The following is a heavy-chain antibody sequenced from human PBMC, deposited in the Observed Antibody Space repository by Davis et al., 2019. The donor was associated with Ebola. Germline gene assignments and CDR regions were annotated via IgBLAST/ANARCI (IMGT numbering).Heavy chain of an antibody. J-gene: IGHJ3*02. CDR2: INPNSGGT. CDR3: AITTVTTFYDGFDI. CDR1: GYTFTGYY. D-gene: IGHD4-17*01. Sequence: ASVKVSCKASGYTFTGYYMHWVRQAPGQGLEWMGWINPNSGGTNYALKFQGRLTITADESTTTAYMELSSLRSEDTAVYYCAITTVTTFYDGFDIWGQGTMVTVSS. V-gene: IGHV1-2*02.